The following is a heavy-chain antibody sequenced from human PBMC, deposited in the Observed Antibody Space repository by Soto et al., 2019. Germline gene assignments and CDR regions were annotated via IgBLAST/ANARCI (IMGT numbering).Heavy chain of an antibody. D-gene: IGHD2-21*01. CDR3: ARDHEDCGGIDPCSY. V-gene: IGHV3-66*01. Sequence: EVQLVESGGGLVQPGGSLRLSCAASGFTVSSNYMSWVRQAPGKGLEWVSVIYSGGSTYYADSVKGRFTISRDNSKNTLYLQMNSLRAEDTAVYDCARDHEDCGGIDPCSYWGQGTLVTVSS. J-gene: IGHJ4*02. CDR2: IYSGGST. CDR1: GFTVSSNY.